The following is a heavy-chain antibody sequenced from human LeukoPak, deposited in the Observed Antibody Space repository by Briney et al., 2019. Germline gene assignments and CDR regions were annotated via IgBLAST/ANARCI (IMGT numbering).Heavy chain of an antibody. CDR1: GYSFTRYY. J-gene: IGHJ4*02. CDR3: SRPSTSTSSLYY. CDR2: INPSGGST. V-gene: IGHV1-46*01. D-gene: IGHD3-3*02. Sequence: ASVKASCKGFGYSFTRYYINWVRQAPGQGLEWMGIINPSGGSTHYAEKFQGRVTMTRDTSTSTVYMELSSLRSEDTAVYYCSRPSTSTSSLYYWGLGTLVTVSS.